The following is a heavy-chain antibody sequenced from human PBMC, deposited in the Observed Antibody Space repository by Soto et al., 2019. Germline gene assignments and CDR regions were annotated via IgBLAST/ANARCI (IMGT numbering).Heavy chain of an antibody. CDR2: IIPIFGTA. CDR1: GGTFSSYA. J-gene: IGHJ6*02. D-gene: IGHD5-18*01. Sequence: SVKVSFKASGGTFSSYAISWVRQAPVQGLEWMGGIIPIFGTANYAQKFQGRVAITADESTSTAYMELSSLRSEDTAVYYCARGNVDTAMVMGYYYYGMDVWGQGTTVTVSS. V-gene: IGHV1-69*13. CDR3: ARGNVDTAMVMGYYYYGMDV.